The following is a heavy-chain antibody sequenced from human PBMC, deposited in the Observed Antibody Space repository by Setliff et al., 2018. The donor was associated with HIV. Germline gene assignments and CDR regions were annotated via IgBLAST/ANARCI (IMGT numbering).Heavy chain of an antibody. J-gene: IGHJ5*02. CDR2: VNPNSGDT. CDR1: GYSFTDYF. V-gene: IGHV1-2*06. Sequence: ASVKVSCKASGYSFTDYFMHWVRQAPGQGLEWMGRVNPNSGDTNYAQKFQGRVTMTRHASISTAYMELSRLTSDDTAVYYCAREGDVLSGYYVNWFDPWGQGTLVTVSS. D-gene: IGHD3-3*01. CDR3: AREGDVLSGYYVNWFDP.